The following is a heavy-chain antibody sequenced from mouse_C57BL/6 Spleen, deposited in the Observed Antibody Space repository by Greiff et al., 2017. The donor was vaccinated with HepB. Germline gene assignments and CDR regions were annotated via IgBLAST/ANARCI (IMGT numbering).Heavy chain of an antibody. V-gene: IGHV1-76*01. CDR1: GYTFTDYY. CDR2: IYPGSGNT. Sequence: VQLQQSGAELVRPGASVKLSCKASGYTFTDYYINWVKQRPGQGLEWTARIYPGSGNTYYNEKFKGKATLTAEKSSSTAYMQLSSLTSEDSAVYFCARVKGYGYDAAMDYWGQGTSVTVSS. CDR3: ARVKGYGYDAAMDY. J-gene: IGHJ4*01. D-gene: IGHD2-2*01.